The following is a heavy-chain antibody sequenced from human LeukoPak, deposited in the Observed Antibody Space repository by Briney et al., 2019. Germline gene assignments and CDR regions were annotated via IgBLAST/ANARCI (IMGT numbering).Heavy chain of an antibody. D-gene: IGHD1-20*01. CDR1: GFTFGDYG. V-gene: IGHV3-20*04. CDR3: ARDRRGITGTEWFDP. Sequence: RSGGSLRLSCEGSGFTFGDYGMSWVRQAPGKGPEWVAGISWNSDSTGYPDSVKGWFTISRDNAKNSLYLQMNSLRVEDTALYYCARDRRGITGTEWFDPWGQGTLVTVSS. J-gene: IGHJ5*02. CDR2: ISWNSDST.